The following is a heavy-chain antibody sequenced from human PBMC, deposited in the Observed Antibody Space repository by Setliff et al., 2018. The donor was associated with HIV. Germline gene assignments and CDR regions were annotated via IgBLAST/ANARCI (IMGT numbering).Heavy chain of an antibody. CDR1: GYTFSNYV. CDR3: ARAADSYDTTNYHFTYYYYMDV. Sequence: ASVKVSCKASGYTFSNYVMQWVRQAPGQRLVWMGWINVGNGNTKYSEKFQGRVTITRDTSASTAYMELRSLRSEDTAVYYCARAADSYDTTNYHFTYYYYMDVLGKGTTVTVS. CDR2: INVGNGNT. J-gene: IGHJ6*03. D-gene: IGHD3-22*01. V-gene: IGHV1-3*01.